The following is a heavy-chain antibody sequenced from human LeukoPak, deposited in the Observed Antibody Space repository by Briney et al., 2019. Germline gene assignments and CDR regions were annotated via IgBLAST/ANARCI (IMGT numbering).Heavy chain of an antibody. CDR1: GGSISSYY. CDR2: IYYSGST. CDR3: ARGSRWLVETFDY. D-gene: IGHD6-19*01. V-gene: IGHV4-59*01. J-gene: IGHJ4*02. Sequence: SETLSLTCTASGGSISSYYWSWIRQPPGKGLEWIGYIYYSGSTNYNPSLKSRVTISVDTSKNQFSLKLSSVTAADTAVYYCARGSRWLVETFDYWGQGTLVTVSS.